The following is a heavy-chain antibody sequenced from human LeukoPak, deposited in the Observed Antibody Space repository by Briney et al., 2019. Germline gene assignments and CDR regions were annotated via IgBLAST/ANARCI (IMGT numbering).Heavy chain of an antibody. CDR1: GFTFSGYS. CDR3: TTLDIVVVPAADNWFDP. CDR2: ISSSSSYI. Sequence: GGSLRLSCAASGFTFSGYSMNWVRQAPGKGLEWVSSISSSSSYIYYADSVKGRFTISRDNAKNSLYLQMNCLRAEETAGYCCTTLDIVVVPAADNWFDPWGEGTLVTVSS. D-gene: IGHD2-2*01. V-gene: IGHV3-21*01. J-gene: IGHJ5*02.